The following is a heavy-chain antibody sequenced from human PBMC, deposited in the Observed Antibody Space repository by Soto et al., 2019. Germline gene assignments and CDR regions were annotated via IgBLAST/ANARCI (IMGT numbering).Heavy chain of an antibody. V-gene: IGHV3-11*01. CDR1: GFTFNDYY. CDR2: ISSSGNTI. J-gene: IGHJ4*02. CDR3: ARSSGNYCSGGSCYQIDY. D-gene: IGHD2-15*01. Sequence: GGSLRLSCAASGFTFNDYYMSWIRQAPGKGLEWVSYISSSGNTIYYADSVKGRFTISRDNAKNSLYLQMNSLRAEDTAVYYCARSSGNYCSGGSCYQIDYWGQGTLVTVSS.